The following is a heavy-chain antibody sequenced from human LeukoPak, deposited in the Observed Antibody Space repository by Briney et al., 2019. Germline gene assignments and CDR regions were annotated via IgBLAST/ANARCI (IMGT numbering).Heavy chain of an antibody. D-gene: IGHD2-2*01. J-gene: IGHJ1*01. CDR1: GFSFSTYW. CDR2: INSGGSST. Sequence: GGSLRLSCAASGFSFSTYWMHWVRHAPGKGLVGVSRINSGGSSTSYADSVKGRFTISRNNAKNTLYLQMNSLRAEGTAVYYCARGYSSSTRGYSADWAQATLVTVSS. V-gene: IGHV3-74*01. CDR3: ARGYSSSTRGYSAD.